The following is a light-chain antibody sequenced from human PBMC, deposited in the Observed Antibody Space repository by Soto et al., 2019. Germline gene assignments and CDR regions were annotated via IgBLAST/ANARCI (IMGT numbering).Light chain of an antibody. J-gene: IGKJ1*01. CDR3: HHYNNWPRT. CDR1: QSVSSSC. Sequence: EIVLTQSPATLSLSPGERATLSCRASQSVSSSCLAWYQQKPGQAPRLLIYGASSRATGIPDRFSGSGSGTDFTLTISSLQSEDFAVYYCHHYNNWPRTFGQGTKVDI. CDR2: GAS. V-gene: IGKV3-20*01.